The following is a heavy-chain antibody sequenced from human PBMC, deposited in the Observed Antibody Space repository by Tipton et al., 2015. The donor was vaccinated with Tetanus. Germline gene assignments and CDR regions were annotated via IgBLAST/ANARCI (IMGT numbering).Heavy chain of an antibody. D-gene: IGHD3-3*01. CDR1: GGSVSSNYW. CDR3: ARANFDFSKKGPFDS. Sequence: TLSLTCAVSGGSVSSNYWWSWVRQSPGTGLEWIGEISHSGSTNYNPSLKSRVTISVDKSKNQFSLRLGSVTAADTAVYFCARANFDFSKKGPFDSWGQGILVIVSA. V-gene: IGHV4-4*01. J-gene: IGHJ4*02. CDR2: ISHSGST.